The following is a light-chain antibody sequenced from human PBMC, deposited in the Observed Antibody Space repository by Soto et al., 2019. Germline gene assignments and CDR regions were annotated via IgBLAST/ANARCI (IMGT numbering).Light chain of an antibody. CDR1: QSINSG. J-gene: IGKJ5*01. Sequence: DVQLTPSPSTLSASAGDRVTSTCRASQSINSGLAWYQQKPGKAPNLLIYEASTLERGVPSRFSGTGSGTEFTLTISSLQPDDFATYYCQQYHRSSITFGQGTRLDIK. V-gene: IGKV1-5*03. CDR3: QQYHRSSIT. CDR2: EAS.